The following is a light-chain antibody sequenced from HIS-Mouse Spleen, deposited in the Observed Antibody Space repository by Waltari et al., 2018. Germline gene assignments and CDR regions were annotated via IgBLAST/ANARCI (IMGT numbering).Light chain of an antibody. J-gene: IGLJ2*01. CDR1: ALPKKY. CDR3: YSTDSSGNHSV. V-gene: IGLV3-10*01. Sequence: SYELTQPPPVSVSPGQTARIPCAGDALPKKYAYWYQQKSGQAPVLGIYEDSKRPSGIPERFSGSSSGTMATLTISGAQVEDEADYYCYSTDSSGNHSVFGGGTKLTVL. CDR2: EDS.